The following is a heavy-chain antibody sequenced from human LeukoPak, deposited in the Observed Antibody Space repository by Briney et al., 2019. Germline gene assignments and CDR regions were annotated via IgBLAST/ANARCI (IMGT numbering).Heavy chain of an antibody. J-gene: IGHJ4*02. CDR1: GYTFTGYY. Sequence: ASVKVSCKASGYTFTGYYMHWVRQAPGQGLEWMGWINPNSGGTNYAQKFQGRVTMTRDTSISTAYMELSRLRSDDTAVYYCARDHTRPHYYDSSGYHYWGQGTLVTVSS. V-gene: IGHV1-2*02. D-gene: IGHD3-22*01. CDR2: INPNSGGT. CDR3: ARDHTRPHYYDSSGYHY.